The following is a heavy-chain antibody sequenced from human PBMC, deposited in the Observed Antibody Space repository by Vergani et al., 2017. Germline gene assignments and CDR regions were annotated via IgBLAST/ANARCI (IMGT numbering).Heavy chain of an antibody. J-gene: IGHJ6*03. CDR3: ASTGGYCSSTSCYKGGDYYYYMDV. V-gene: IGHV1-2*02. CDR2: INPNSGGT. Sequence: QVQLVQSGAEVKKPGASVKVSCKASGYTFTGYYMHWVRQAPGQGLEWMGWINPNSGGTNYAQKFQGRVTMTRDTSISTAYMELSRLRSDDTAVYYCASTGGYCSSTSCYKGGDYYYYMDVWGKGTTVTVSS. D-gene: IGHD2-2*02. CDR1: GYTFTGYY.